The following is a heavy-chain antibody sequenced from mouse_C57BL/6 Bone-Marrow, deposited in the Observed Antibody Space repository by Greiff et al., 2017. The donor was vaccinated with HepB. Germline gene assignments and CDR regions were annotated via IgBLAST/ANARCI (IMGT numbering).Heavy chain of an antibody. D-gene: IGHD1-1*01. V-gene: IGHV1-80*01. CDR1: GYAFSSYW. J-gene: IGHJ1*03. Sequence: VQLQQSGAELVKPGASVKISCKASGYAFSSYWMNWVQQRPGKGLEWIGQIYPGDGDTNYNGKFKGKATLTADKSSSTAYMQLSSLTSEDSAVYFCARCGSSTYWYFDVWGTGTTVTVSS. CDR2: IYPGDGDT. CDR3: ARCGSSTYWYFDV.